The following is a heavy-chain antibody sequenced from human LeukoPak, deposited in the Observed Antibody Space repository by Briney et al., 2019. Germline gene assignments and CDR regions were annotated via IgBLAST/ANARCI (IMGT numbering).Heavy chain of an antibody. V-gene: IGHV3-30*03. CDR2: ISYDGSNK. Sequence: GGSLRLSCAASGFTFSSYGMHWVRQAPGKGLEWVAVISYDGSNKYYADSVKGRFTISRDNSKNTLYLQMNSLRAEDTAVYYCARILGYCSGGSCYGYYYGMDVWGQGTTVTVSS. D-gene: IGHD2-15*01. CDR3: ARILGYCSGGSCYGYYYGMDV. J-gene: IGHJ6*02. CDR1: GFTFSSYG.